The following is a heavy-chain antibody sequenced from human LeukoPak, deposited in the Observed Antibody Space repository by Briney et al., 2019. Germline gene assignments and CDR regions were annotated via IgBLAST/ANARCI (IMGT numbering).Heavy chain of an antibody. V-gene: IGHV3-30*18. J-gene: IGHJ1*01. Sequence: GGSLRLSCAASGFTFSNYGMHWVRQAPGKGLEWVAVISYDGSNKYYADSVKGRFTISRDNSRNTLYLQMNSLRAEDTAVYYCAKGIAAAASGFQHWGQGTLVTVSS. D-gene: IGHD6-13*01. CDR2: ISYDGSNK. CDR1: GFTFSNYG. CDR3: AKGIAAAASGFQH.